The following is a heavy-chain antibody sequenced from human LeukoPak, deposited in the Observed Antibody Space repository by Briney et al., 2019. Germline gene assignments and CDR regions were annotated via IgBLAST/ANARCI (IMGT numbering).Heavy chain of an antibody. CDR3: AYGAFLDY. CDR2: ISYDGSNK. CDR1: GFTFSSYG. J-gene: IGHJ4*02. V-gene: IGHV3-30*03. Sequence: GRSLRLSCAASGFTFSSYGVHWVRQAPGKGLEWVAVISYDGSNKYYADSVKGRFTISRDNSKNTLYLQMNSLRAEDTAVYYCAYGAFLDYWGQGTLVTVSS. D-gene: IGHD4-17*01.